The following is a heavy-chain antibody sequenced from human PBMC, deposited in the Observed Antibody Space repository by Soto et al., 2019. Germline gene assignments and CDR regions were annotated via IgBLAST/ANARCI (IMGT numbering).Heavy chain of an antibody. J-gene: IGHJ4*02. D-gene: IGHD7-27*01. CDR3: AKDGINWGFDY. V-gene: IGHV3-33*06. Sequence: QVQLVESGGGVVQPGTSLRLSCAVSGLTFRQSGMHWVRQAPGKGLEWVALILNDGVNKYYADSVKGRFIISRDNARNTLSLQMNNLRVEDTDVYYCAKDGINWGFDYWGQGTLVTVSS. CDR2: ILNDGVNK. CDR1: GLTFRQSG.